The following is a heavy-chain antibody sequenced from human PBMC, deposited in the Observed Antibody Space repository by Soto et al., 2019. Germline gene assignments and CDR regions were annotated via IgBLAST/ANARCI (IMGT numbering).Heavy chain of an antibody. CDR1: GGSISSGGYS. V-gene: IGHV4-30-2*01. Sequence: QLQLQESGSGLVKPSQTLSLTCAVSGGSISSGGYSWSWIRQPPGKGLEWIGYIYHSRSNYYNPSLKSGLTISVDRSKNQFSLQLSSVTAADTAVYYCARGNVVPLDYWGQGTLVPVSS. J-gene: IGHJ4*02. D-gene: IGHD2-21*01. CDR2: IYHSRSN. CDR3: ARGNVVPLDY.